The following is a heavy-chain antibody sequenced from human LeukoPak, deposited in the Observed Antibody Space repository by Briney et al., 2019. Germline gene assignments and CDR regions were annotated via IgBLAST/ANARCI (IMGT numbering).Heavy chain of an antibody. D-gene: IGHD2-21*02. J-gene: IGHJ4*02. CDR3: ANAYCGGDCYG. CDR2: INGDGSST. CDR1: GFTFSSYS. V-gene: IGHV3-74*01. Sequence: GGSLRLSCAASGFTFSSYSMNWVRQAPGKGLVWVSRINGDGSSTTYADSVKGRFTISRDNAKNTLYLQMNSLRAEDTAVYYCANAYCGGDCYGWGQGALVTVSS.